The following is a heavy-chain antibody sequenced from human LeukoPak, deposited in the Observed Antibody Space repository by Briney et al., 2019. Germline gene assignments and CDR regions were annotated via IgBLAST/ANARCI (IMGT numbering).Heavy chain of an antibody. CDR3: ARGHYGMDV. J-gene: IGHJ6*02. V-gene: IGHV3-11*06. CDR1: GFIFSDYY. CDR2: ISSSSSYT. Sequence: PGGSLRLSCAASGFIFSDYYMSWIRQAPGKGLEWVSYISSSSSYTNYADSVKGRFTISRDNAKNSLYLQMNSLRAKDRAVYYCARGHYGMDVWGQGTTVTVSS.